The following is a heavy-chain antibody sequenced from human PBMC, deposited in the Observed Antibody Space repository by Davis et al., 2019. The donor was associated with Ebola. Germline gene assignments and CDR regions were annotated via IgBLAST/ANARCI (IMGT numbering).Heavy chain of an antibody. Sequence: GGSLRLSCAASGFTFSDYYMSWIRQAPGKGLEWVSYISSSGSTIYYADSVKGRFTISRDNAKNSLYLQMNSLRAEDTAVYYCARLGAAHRDYYYAMDVWGQGTTVTVSS. CDR1: GFTFSDYY. CDR2: ISSSGSTI. V-gene: IGHV3-11*01. CDR3: ARLGAAHRDYYYAMDV. D-gene: IGHD6-6*01. J-gene: IGHJ6*02.